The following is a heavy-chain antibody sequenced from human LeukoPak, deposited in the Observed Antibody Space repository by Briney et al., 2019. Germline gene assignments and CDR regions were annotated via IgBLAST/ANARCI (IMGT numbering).Heavy chain of an antibody. V-gene: IGHV3-48*03. CDR1: GFTFSSHE. D-gene: IGHD5-18*01. J-gene: IGHJ4*02. CDR3: ARDSPPGDTAMGLDY. Sequence: GGSLRLSCAASGFTFSSHEMNWVRQTPGKGLEWVSYISTSVNTIYYADSVKGRFTISRDNAKNSLYLQMNSLRAENTAVYYGARDSPPGDTAMGLDYWGQGTLVTVSS. CDR2: ISTSVNTI.